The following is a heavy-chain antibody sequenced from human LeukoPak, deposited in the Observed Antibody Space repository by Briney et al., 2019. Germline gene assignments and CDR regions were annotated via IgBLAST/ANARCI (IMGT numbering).Heavy chain of an antibody. Sequence: GGSLRLSCAASGFTVSSNYMSWIRQAPGKGLEWVSVIYSGGSTYYADSVKGRFTISRDNSKNTLYLQMNSLRAEDTAVYYCARHDGDGYNFYYWGQGTLVTVSS. CDR3: ARHDGDGYNFYY. CDR1: GFTVSSNY. J-gene: IGHJ4*02. V-gene: IGHV3-53*01. D-gene: IGHD5-24*01. CDR2: IYSGGST.